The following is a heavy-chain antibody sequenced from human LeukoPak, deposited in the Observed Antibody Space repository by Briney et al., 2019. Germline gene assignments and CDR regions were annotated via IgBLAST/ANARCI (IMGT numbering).Heavy chain of an antibody. CDR3: ARGARGSAAGTSGAFDI. Sequence: PGGSLRLSCAASGFTFSDYYMSWVRQAPGKGLEWVSVIYSGGSTYYADSVKGRFTISRDNSKNTLYLQMNSLRAEDTAVYYCARGARGSAAGTSGAFDIWGQGTMVTVSS. V-gene: IGHV3-66*01. D-gene: IGHD6-13*01. J-gene: IGHJ3*02. CDR2: IYSGGST. CDR1: GFTFSDYY.